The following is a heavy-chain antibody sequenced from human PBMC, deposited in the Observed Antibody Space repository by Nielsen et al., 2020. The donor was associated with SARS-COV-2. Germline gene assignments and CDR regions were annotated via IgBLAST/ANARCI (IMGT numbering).Heavy chain of an antibody. D-gene: IGHD5-24*01. CDR2: TYYTGST. V-gene: IGHV4-59*08. Sequence: WIRQPPGKGLEWIGYTYYTGSTNYNPSLKSRVTISVDTSENQFSLKLSSVTAADSAVYYCARLAPPVAMSTIRGGMFWFDPWGQGALVTVSS. CDR3: ARLAPPVAMSTIRGGMFWFDP. J-gene: IGHJ5*02.